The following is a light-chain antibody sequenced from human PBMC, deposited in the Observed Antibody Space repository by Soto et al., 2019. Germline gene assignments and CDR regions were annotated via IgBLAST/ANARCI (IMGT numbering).Light chain of an antibody. CDR2: DVS. V-gene: IGLV2-11*01. CDR1: SSDVGEYDY. Sequence: QSAPTQPRSVSGSPGQSVTISCTGTSSDVGEYDYVSWYQQHPGKAPKLMIFDVSERPSGVPDRFSGSKTGNTASLTISGLQAEDEADYYCCSYAGSPYVFGPGTKLTVL. J-gene: IGLJ1*01. CDR3: CSYAGSPYV.